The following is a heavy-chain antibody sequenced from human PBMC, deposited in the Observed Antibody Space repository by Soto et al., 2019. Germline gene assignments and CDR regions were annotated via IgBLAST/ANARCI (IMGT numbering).Heavy chain of an antibody. V-gene: IGHV1-69*06. J-gene: IGHJ5*02. CDR3: ARERTASGYYKSCLDP. D-gene: IGHD3-22*01. CDR1: GGTFGSDA. CDR2: IIPIFGTT. Sequence: AVKVSCKSSGGTFGSDAVTWVRQAPGQGLEWVGRIIPIFGTTNYAQNLQGRVTISADKSTLTSYMELHSLTSDDTALYYCARERTASGYYKSCLDPGGQGT.